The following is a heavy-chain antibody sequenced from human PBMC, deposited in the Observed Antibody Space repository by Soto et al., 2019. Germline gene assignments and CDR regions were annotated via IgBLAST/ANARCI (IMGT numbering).Heavy chain of an antibody. CDR3: AKEDLLRGYSGYGHFDY. CDR1: GFTFDYYA. D-gene: IGHD5-12*01. J-gene: IGHJ4*02. Sequence: EVQLVESGGDLVQPGRSLRLSCAASGFTFDYYAMHWVRQAPGKGLEWVSGISWNSASIGYADSVKGRFTISRDNAKNSLYLQMNSLRAEDTVFYYCAKEDLLRGYSGYGHFDYWGLGTLVTVSS. V-gene: IGHV3-9*01. CDR2: ISWNSASI.